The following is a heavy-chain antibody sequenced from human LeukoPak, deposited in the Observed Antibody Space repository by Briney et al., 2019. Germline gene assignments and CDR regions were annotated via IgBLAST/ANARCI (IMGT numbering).Heavy chain of an antibody. CDR2: IYYSGST. Sequence: RSSETLSLTCTVSGGSISSSSYYWGWIRQPPGKGLEWIGSIYYSGSTYCNPSLKSRVTISVDTSKNQFSLKLSSVTAADTAVYYCARAPRDSSGWYRTTYFDYWGQGTLVTVSS. D-gene: IGHD6-19*01. CDR3: ARAPRDSSGWYRTTYFDY. CDR1: GGSISSSSYY. V-gene: IGHV4-39*07. J-gene: IGHJ4*02.